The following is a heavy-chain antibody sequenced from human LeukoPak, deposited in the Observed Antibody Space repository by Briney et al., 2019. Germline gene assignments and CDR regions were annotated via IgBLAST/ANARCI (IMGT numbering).Heavy chain of an antibody. Sequence: GGSLRLSCAASGFTFSSYWMSWVRQAPGKGLEWVANIKQDGSKKYYVESVKGRFTISRDNAKNSLYLQMNSLRAEDTAVYYCARVKTHYYDSSAPFDYWGQGTLVTVSS. CDR3: ARVKTHYYDSSAPFDY. V-gene: IGHV3-7*01. D-gene: IGHD3-22*01. CDR1: GFTFSSYW. J-gene: IGHJ4*02. CDR2: IKQDGSKK.